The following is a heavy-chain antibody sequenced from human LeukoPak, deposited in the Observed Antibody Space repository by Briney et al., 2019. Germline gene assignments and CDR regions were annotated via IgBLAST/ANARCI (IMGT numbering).Heavy chain of an antibody. J-gene: IGHJ3*02. CDR1: GYTFTSYD. Sequence: ASVKVSCKASGYTFTSYDTNWVRQATGQGLEWMGWMNPNSGNTGYAQKFQGRVTITRNTSISTAYMELSSLRSEDTAVYYCARRGSPSHVFNIWGQGTMVTVSS. CDR2: MNPNSGNT. CDR3: ARRGSPSHVFNI. D-gene: IGHD1-26*01. V-gene: IGHV1-8*03.